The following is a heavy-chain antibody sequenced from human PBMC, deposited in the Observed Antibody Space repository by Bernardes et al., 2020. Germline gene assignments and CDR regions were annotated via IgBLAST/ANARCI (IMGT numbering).Heavy chain of an antibody. J-gene: IGHJ6*02. CDR3: ARCDVVGITPYDYYDGMDV. CDR2: ISAYNGNT. CDR1: GYTFTSDG. V-gene: IGHV1-18*01. D-gene: IGHD2-21*01. Sequence: SVKVSCKASGYTFTSDGISWVRQAPGQGLAWMGWISAYNGNTNYAQKLQGRVTMTTDTSTSTAYMELRSLRADDTAVYYCARCDVVGITPYDYYDGMDVGDQGTTVTVSS.